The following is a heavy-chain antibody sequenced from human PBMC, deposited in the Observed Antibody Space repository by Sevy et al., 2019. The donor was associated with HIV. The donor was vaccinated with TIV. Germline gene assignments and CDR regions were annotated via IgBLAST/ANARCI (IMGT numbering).Heavy chain of an antibody. J-gene: IGHJ6*02. V-gene: IGHV2-5*02. CDR2: IYWDDQK. CDR1: GFSLSTSGVG. Sequence: SGPTLVKPTRTLTLTCSFSGFSLSTSGVGVGWVRQPPGKALEWLAVIYWDDQKRYSPSLKSRLTITKDTSKNQVVLTMTNMDPADTATYYSAHRHILRSFDVHNGMDVWGQGTTVTVSS. D-gene: IGHD3-9*01. CDR3: AHRHILRSFDVHNGMDV.